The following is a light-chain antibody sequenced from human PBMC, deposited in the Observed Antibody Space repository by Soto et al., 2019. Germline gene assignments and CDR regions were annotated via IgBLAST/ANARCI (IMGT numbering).Light chain of an antibody. V-gene: IGKV3-20*01. CDR3: HQSGPSLTWT. CDR1: QSVNSNY. CDR2: GAS. Sequence: EVVLTQSPGTLSLSPGERATLSCRASQSVNSNYLAWYQQKPGQAPRLLIYGASSRATGIPGRLSGSGSGTDFTLTISRLEPEDFAVYYCHQSGPSLTWTFGQGTKVEVK. J-gene: IGKJ1*01.